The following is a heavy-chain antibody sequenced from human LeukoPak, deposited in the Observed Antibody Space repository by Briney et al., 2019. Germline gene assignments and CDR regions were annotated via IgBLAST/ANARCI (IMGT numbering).Heavy chain of an antibody. CDR2: FYYNESP. CDR3: ARRLSSSPVDY. D-gene: IGHD6-13*01. CDR1: GGSFSGYY. J-gene: IGHJ4*02. Sequence: SETLSLTCAVYGGSFSGYYWGWIRQSPGKGLEWIGTFYYNESPYYNPSLKSRVTISVDTSKNQFSLKLNSVTAADTAVYYCARRLSSSPVDYWGQGTLVTVSS. V-gene: IGHV4-34*01.